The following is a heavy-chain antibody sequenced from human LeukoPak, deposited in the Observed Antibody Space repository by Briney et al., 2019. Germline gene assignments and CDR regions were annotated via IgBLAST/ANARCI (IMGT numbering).Heavy chain of an antibody. J-gene: IGHJ6*02. CDR2: INPNSGGT. D-gene: IGHD2-8*01. V-gene: IGHV1-2*06. CDR1: GGTFSSYA. Sequence: ASVKVSCKASGGTFSSYAFSWVRQAPGQGLEWMGRINPNSGGTNYAQKFQGRVTMTRDTSISTAYMELSRLRSDDTAVYYCAREGVDYYYYGMDVWGQGTTVTVSS. CDR3: AREGVDYYYYGMDV.